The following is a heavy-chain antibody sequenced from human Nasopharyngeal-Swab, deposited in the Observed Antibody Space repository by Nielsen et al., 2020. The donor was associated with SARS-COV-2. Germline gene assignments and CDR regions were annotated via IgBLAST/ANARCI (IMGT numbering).Heavy chain of an antibody. Sequence: GGPLRLSCTASGFTFSNYDIHWLRQPPGKGLEWVAVMWYAGSSERYADSVKGRFTISRDISKNTLYLQMNSLRAEDTAVYYCARESGVSSTSPFDCWGRGTLVTVSS. CDR1: GFTFSNYD. V-gene: IGHV3-33*01. J-gene: IGHJ4*02. CDR3: ARESGVSSTSPFDC. D-gene: IGHD2-2*01. CDR2: MWYAGSSE.